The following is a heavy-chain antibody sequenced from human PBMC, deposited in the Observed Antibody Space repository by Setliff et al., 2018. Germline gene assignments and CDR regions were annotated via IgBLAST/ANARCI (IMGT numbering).Heavy chain of an antibody. Sequence: GGSLRLSCAASGFTFSDYWMYWVRQAPGKGLVWVSRISRDGSSTAYADSVKGRLTISRDNARNTLYLQMNSLRVEDTAVYYCAKDSSGRDAFDIWGQGTMVTVSS. CDR1: GFTFSDYW. D-gene: IGHD3-10*01. CDR2: ISRDGSST. J-gene: IGHJ3*02. CDR3: AKDSSGRDAFDI. V-gene: IGHV3-74*01.